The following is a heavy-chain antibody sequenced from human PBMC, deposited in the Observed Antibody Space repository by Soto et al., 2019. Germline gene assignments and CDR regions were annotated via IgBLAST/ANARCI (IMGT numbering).Heavy chain of an antibody. V-gene: IGHV3-23*01. J-gene: IGHJ6*02. CDR1: GFTFSSYA. CDR2: ISGSGGST. CDR3: AKALRLGEFPYGMDV. D-gene: IGHD3-16*01. Sequence: GGSLRLSCAASGFTFSSYAMSWVRQAPGKGLEWVSAISGSGGSTYYADSVKGRFTISRDNSKNTLYLQMNSLRAEDTAVYYCAKALRLGEFPYGMDVWGQGTTVTVSS.